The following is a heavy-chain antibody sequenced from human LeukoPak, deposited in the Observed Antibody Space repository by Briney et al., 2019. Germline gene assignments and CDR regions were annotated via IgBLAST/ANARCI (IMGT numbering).Heavy chain of an antibody. CDR1: GFTFSSYA. D-gene: IGHD5-18*01. Sequence: GGSLRLSCAASGFTFSSYAMSWVRQAPGKGLEWVSATSGSGGSTYYADSVKGRFTISRDNAKNSLYLQMNSLRDEDTAVYYCARADPSGYSYGSFDYWGQGTLVTVSS. CDR2: TSGSGGST. J-gene: IGHJ4*02. V-gene: IGHV3-23*01. CDR3: ARADPSGYSYGSFDY.